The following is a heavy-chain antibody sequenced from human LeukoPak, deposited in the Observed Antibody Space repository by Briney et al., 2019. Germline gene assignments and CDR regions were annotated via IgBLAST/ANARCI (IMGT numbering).Heavy chain of an antibody. V-gene: IGHV1-8*01. D-gene: IGHD3-10*01. Sequence: ASVKVSCKASGYTFTSYDINWVRQATGQGLEWMGWMNPNSGNTGYAQKFQGRVTMTRNTSISTAYMELSSLRSEDTAVYYCARARTTVRGVIIGYWGQGTLVTVSS. J-gene: IGHJ4*02. CDR1: GYTFTSYD. CDR2: MNPNSGNT. CDR3: ARARTTVRGVIIGY.